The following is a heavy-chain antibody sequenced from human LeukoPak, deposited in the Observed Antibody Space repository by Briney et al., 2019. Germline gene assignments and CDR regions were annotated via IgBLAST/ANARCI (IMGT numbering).Heavy chain of an antibody. V-gene: IGHV3-9*01. J-gene: IGHJ3*02. Sequence: GGSLRLSCAASGFTFDDYAMHWVRQAPGKGLERVSGISWNSGSIGYADSVKGRFTISRDNAKNSLYLQMNSLRAEDTAVYYCARGYYYDSSGPGAFDIWGQGTMFTVSS. CDR1: GFTFDDYA. CDR3: ARGYYYDSSGPGAFDI. CDR2: ISWNSGSI. D-gene: IGHD3-22*01.